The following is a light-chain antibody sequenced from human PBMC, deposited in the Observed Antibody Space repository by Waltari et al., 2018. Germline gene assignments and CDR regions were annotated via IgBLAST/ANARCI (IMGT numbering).Light chain of an antibody. CDR1: SSDVGGSNF. J-gene: IGLJ2*01. CDR3: SSYAVNNHLI. V-gene: IGLV2-8*01. Sequence: QSARTQPPPASGSPGPEFPISCPATSSDVGGSNFFPWYQQHPGEAPKVMIYEINKRPSGVPDRFSGSKSGNTASLTVSGLQAEDEAEYFCSSYAVNNHLIFGGGTKLTVL. CDR2: EIN.